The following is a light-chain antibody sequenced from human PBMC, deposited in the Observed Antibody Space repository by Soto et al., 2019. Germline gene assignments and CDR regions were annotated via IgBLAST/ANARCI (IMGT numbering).Light chain of an antibody. V-gene: IGKV3-20*01. J-gene: IGKJ5*01. CDR2: GAS. CDR1: QSVSSSY. Sequence: EIVLTQSPGTLSLSPGERATLSCRASQSVSSSYLAWYQQKPGKAPRLLIYGASSRATGIPDRFSGSGSGTAFTLNISRLEPEDIAVYYCQQYGSSPPITFGQGTRLEIK. CDR3: QQYGSSPPIT.